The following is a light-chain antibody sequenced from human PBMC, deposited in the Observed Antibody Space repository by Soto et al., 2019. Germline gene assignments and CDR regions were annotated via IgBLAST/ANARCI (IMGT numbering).Light chain of an antibody. CDR2: DAS. CDR3: QQRNGWPRT. J-gene: IGKJ1*01. V-gene: IGKV3-11*01. CDR1: QSVGGY. Sequence: EIVLTQSPATLSLSPGDRATLFCRASQSVGGYLGWYQQRPGQAPRLLIYDASNRVPGVPDRFSASGSGTDFTFTISSLEPEDFAVYYCQQRNGWPRTFGQGTKVEIK.